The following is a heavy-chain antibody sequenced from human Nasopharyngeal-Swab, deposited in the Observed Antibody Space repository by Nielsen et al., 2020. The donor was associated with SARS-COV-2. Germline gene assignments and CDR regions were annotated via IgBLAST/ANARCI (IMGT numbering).Heavy chain of an antibody. Sequence: SVKVSCKASGGTFSSYAISWVRQAPGQGLEWMGGIIPIFGTANCAQKFQGRVTITADKSTSTAYMELSSLRSEDTAVYYCARESMVRGLVVGFDPWGQGTLVTVSS. V-gene: IGHV1-69*06. D-gene: IGHD3-10*01. CDR2: IIPIFGTA. CDR1: GGTFSSYA. J-gene: IGHJ5*02. CDR3: ARESMVRGLVVGFDP.